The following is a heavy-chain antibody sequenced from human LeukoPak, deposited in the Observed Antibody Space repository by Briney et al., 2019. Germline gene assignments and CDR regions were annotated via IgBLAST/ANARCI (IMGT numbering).Heavy chain of an antibody. Sequence: GGSLRLSCAASGFTLSSYSMNWVRQAPGKGLEWVSYISSSSSTIYYADSVKGRFTISRDNAKNSLYLQMNSLRPEDTAVYFCAKDRSWGMNSAEYWGQGTLVTVSP. D-gene: IGHD7-27*01. J-gene: IGHJ4*02. V-gene: IGHV3-48*04. CDR1: GFTLSSYS. CDR3: AKDRSWGMNSAEY. CDR2: ISSSSSTI.